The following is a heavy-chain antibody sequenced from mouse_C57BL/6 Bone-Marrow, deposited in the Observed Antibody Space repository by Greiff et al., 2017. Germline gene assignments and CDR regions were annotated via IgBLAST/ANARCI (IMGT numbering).Heavy chain of an antibody. CDR3: AERGAMDY. Sequence: EVKVVESGGDLVKPGGSLKLSCAASGFTFSSYGMSWVRQTPDKRLEWVATISSGGSYTYYPDSVKGRFTISRDNAKNTLYLQMSSLKSEDTAMYYCAERGAMDYWGQGTSVTVSS. J-gene: IGHJ4*01. CDR1: GFTFSSYG. CDR2: ISSGGSYT. V-gene: IGHV5-6*01.